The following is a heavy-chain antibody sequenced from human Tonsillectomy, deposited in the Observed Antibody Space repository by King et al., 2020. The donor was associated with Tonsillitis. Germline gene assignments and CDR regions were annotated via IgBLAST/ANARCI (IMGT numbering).Heavy chain of an antibody. Sequence: LPLQESGPGLVKPSETLSLTCAVSGGSINDNRYYWGWIRQPPGKGLEWIGSIYYSGSTHYNPSLKSRVTISVDTSKNQFSLKLSSVTAADTAVYYCAREAGATIYYFDFWGQGTLVTVSS. V-gene: IGHV4-39*02. CDR3: AREAGATIYYFDF. CDR2: IYYSGST. CDR1: GGSINDNRYY. J-gene: IGHJ4*02. D-gene: IGHD1-26*01.